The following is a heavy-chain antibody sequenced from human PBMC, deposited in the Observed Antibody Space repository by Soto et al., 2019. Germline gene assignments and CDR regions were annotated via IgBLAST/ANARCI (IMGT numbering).Heavy chain of an antibody. CDR2: IIPIFGTA. J-gene: IGHJ5*02. V-gene: IGHV1-69*06. D-gene: IGHD5-12*01. CDR1: GGTFSSYA. CDR3: ERDLYSGYDYRWFDP. Sequence: GASVKVSCKASGGTFSSYAISWVRQAPGQGLEWMGGIIPIFGTANYAQKFQGRVTITADTSTSTVYMELSSLRSEDTAVYYCERDLYSGYDYRWFDPWGQGTLVTVSS.